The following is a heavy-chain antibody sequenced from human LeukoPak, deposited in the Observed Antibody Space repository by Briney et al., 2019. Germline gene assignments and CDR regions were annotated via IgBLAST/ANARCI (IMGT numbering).Heavy chain of an antibody. D-gene: IGHD3-9*01. V-gene: IGHV3-64D*06. CDR1: GFTFSSYA. CDR3: VRTPFFDLLSEEGYFDY. Sequence: PGGSLRLSCSASGFTFSSYAMHWVRQAPGKGLEYVSAISSNGGSTYYADSVKGRFTISRDNSKNTLYLQMSSLRAEDTAVYYCVRTPFFDLLSEEGYFDYWGQGTLVTVSS. J-gene: IGHJ4*02. CDR2: ISSNGGST.